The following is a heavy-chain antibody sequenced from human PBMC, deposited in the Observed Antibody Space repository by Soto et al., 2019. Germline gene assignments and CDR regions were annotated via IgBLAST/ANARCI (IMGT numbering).Heavy chain of an antibody. CDR3: AREFVPTTVISGFDY. Sequence: QVQLVQSGAEVKKPGSSVKVSCKASGGTFSSYAISWVRQAPGQGLEWMGGIIPIFGTANYAQKFQGRVTITADESTSTAYMELSSLRPEDTAVYYCAREFVPTTVISGFDYWGQGTLVTVSS. CDR2: IIPIFGTA. J-gene: IGHJ4*02. CDR1: GGTFSSYA. V-gene: IGHV1-69*01. D-gene: IGHD4-4*01.